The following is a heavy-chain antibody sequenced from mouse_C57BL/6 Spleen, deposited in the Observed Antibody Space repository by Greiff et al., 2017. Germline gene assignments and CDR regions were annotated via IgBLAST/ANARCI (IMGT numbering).Heavy chain of an antibody. Sequence: EVQGVESGGGLVKPGASLKLSCAASGFTFSDYGMHWVRQAPEKGLEWVAYFSSGSSTIYYADTVKGRFTISGDNSKNTLFLQMTRLTSEDTAMYYCARQITTSRYFDFWGTGTTVTVSS. V-gene: IGHV5-17*01. CDR2: FSSGSSTI. CDR3: ARQITTSRYFDF. J-gene: IGHJ1*03. D-gene: IGHD1-1*01. CDR1: GFTFSDYG.